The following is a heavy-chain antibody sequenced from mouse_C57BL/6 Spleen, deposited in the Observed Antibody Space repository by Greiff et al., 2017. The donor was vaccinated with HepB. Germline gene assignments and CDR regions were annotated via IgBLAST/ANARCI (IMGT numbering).Heavy chain of an antibody. CDR2: INPSSGYT. V-gene: IGHV1-7*01. Sequence: QVQLKESGAELAKPGASVKLSCKASGYTFTSYWMHWVKQRPGQGLEWIGYINPSSGYTKYNQKFKDKATLTADKSSSTAYMQLSSLTYEDSAVYYCAGLKLGSYFDYWGQGTTLTVSS. CDR1: GYTFTSYW. D-gene: IGHD4-1*01. CDR3: AGLKLGSYFDY. J-gene: IGHJ2*01.